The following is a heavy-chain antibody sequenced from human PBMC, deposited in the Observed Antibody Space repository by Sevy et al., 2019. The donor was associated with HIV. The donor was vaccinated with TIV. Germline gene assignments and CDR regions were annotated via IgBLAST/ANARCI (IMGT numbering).Heavy chain of an antibody. CDR1: GFTFSYSG. CDR3: AKNTAAVGVGGFDY. J-gene: IGHJ4*02. CDR2: IEFDGSSQ. Sequence: GESLKISCAASGFTFSYSGMHWVRQAPGKGLEWVTFIEFDGSSQYYADSVKGRFTILRDNSKNTLYLHMNSLRTDDTALYYCAKNTAAVGVGGFDYWGQGALVTVSS. V-gene: IGHV3-30*02. D-gene: IGHD2-8*01.